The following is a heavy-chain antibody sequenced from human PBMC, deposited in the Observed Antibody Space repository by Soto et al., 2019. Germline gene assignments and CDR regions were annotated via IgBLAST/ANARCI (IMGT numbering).Heavy chain of an antibody. J-gene: IGHJ6*02. V-gene: IGHV3-33*01. CDR3: ARDYDYVWGSYRSDGMDV. CDR1: GFTFGSYG. D-gene: IGHD3-16*02. CDR2: IWYDGSNK. Sequence: GGSLRLSCAASGFTFGSYGMHWVRQAPGKGLEWVAVIWYDGSNKYYADSVKGRFTISRDNSKNTLYLQMNSLRAEDTAVYYCARDYDYVWGSYRSDGMDVWGQGTTVTV.